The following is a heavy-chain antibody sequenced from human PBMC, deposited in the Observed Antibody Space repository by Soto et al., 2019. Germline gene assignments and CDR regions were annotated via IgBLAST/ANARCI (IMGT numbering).Heavy chain of an antibody. J-gene: IGHJ4*02. Sequence: QVQLVESGGGVVQPGRSLRLSCAASGFTFSSYAMHWVRLAPGKGLEWVAVISYDGSNKYYADSVKGRFTISRDNSKNTLYLQMNSLRAEDTAVYYCARDKSPYSSGWHNRHFDYWGQGTLVTVSS. CDR3: ARDKSPYSSGWHNRHFDY. D-gene: IGHD6-19*01. V-gene: IGHV3-30-3*01. CDR2: ISYDGSNK. CDR1: GFTFSSYA.